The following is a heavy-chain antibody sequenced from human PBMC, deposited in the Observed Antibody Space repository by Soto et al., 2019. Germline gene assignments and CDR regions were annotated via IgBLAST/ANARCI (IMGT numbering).Heavy chain of an antibody. J-gene: IGHJ4*02. D-gene: IGHD3-22*01. CDR3: GSQASSGHYQVFVY. CDR2: ILAIFGTA. Sequence: QVQLVQSGAELKKPGSSVKVSCTASGVDFSKYAISWVRQSPGQGLEWMVVILAIFGTAHYAQKFQGRVSMTADESTSTVYMELRNLPSDVSAVYFFGSQASSGHYQVFVYGGQGTMVSLSS. V-gene: IGHV1-69*01. CDR1: GVDFSKYA.